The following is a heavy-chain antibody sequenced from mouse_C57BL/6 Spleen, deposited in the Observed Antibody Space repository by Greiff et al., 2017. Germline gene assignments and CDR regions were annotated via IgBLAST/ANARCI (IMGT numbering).Heavy chain of an antibody. CDR1: GYTFTSYG. CDR3: ARRDYDSYYYAMDY. D-gene: IGHD2-4*01. V-gene: IGHV1-81*01. Sequence: VQLVESGAELARPGASVKLSCKASGYTFTSYGISWVKQRTGQGLEWIGEIYPRSGNTYYNEKFKGKATLTADKSSSTAYMELRSLTSEDSAVYFCARRDYDSYYYAMDYWGQGTSVTVSS. CDR2: IYPRSGNT. J-gene: IGHJ4*01.